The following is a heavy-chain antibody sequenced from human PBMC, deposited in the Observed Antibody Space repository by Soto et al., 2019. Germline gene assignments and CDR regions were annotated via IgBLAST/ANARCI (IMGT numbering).Heavy chain of an antibody. CDR1: GGTFSSYT. D-gene: IGHD4-17*01. Sequence: SVKVSCKASGGTFSSYTISWVRQAPGQGLEWMGRIIPILGIANYAQKFQGRVTITADKSTSTAYMELSSLRSEDTAVYYCARDTDYGDYNFDYWGQGTLVTVS. CDR3: ARDTDYGDYNFDY. J-gene: IGHJ4*02. CDR2: IIPILGIA. V-gene: IGHV1-69*04.